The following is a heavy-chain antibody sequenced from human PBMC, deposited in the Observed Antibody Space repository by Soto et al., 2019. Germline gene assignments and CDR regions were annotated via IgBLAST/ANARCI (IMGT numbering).Heavy chain of an antibody. CDR1: GYIFVNYG. CDR3: VIVHNYVTPTPQDV. Sequence: QVQLVQSGDEVKKPGASVKVSCKASGYIFVNYGIAWVRQAPGQGLEWMGWISPYTGNTHSATKVQGRLTMTTDTSMSTGYMDLGSPTSDDTGLYYCVIVHNYVTPTPQDVWGQGTTITVSS. J-gene: IGHJ6*02. D-gene: IGHD3-16*01. V-gene: IGHV1-18*01. CDR2: ISPYTGNT.